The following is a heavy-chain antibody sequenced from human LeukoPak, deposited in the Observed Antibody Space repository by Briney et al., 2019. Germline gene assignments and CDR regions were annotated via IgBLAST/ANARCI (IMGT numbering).Heavy chain of an antibody. Sequence: GGSLRLSCAASGFTFSTYALSWVRQAPGKGLEWVSSIRGSDGSTYYADSVKGRFAISRDNSKNTLYLQMNSLRAEDTAVYYCARDLRGFYNSGSFWGQGTLVTVSS. CDR2: IRGSDGST. CDR1: GFTFSTYA. D-gene: IGHD3-10*01. J-gene: IGHJ4*02. CDR3: ARDLRGFYNSGSF. V-gene: IGHV3-23*01.